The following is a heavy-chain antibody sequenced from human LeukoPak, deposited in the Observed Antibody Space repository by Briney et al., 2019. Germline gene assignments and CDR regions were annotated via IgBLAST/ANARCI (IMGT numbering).Heavy chain of an antibody. J-gene: IGHJ4*02. Sequence: XXXGXGLEWIGYIYYSGSTNYNPSLKSRVTISVDTSKNQFSLKLSSVTAADTAVYYCARGRGAYYFDYWGQGTLVTVSS. V-gene: IGHV4-59*01. CDR3: ARGRGAYYFDY. CDR2: IYYSGST. D-gene: IGHD6-25*01.